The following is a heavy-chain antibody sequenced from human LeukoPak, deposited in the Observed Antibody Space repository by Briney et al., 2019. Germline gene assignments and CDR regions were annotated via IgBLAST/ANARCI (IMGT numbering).Heavy chain of an antibody. CDR2: IYYSGST. J-gene: IGHJ4*02. CDR3: ARGGSIVGTTSFFDY. V-gene: IGHV4-31*03. D-gene: IGHD1-26*01. CDR1: GGSISSGGYY. Sequence: SETLSLTSTVSGGSISSGGYYWSWIRQHPGKGLEWIGYIYYSGSTYYNPSLKSRVTISVDTSKNQFSLKLSSVTAADTAVYYCARGGSIVGTTSFFDYWGQGTLVTVSS.